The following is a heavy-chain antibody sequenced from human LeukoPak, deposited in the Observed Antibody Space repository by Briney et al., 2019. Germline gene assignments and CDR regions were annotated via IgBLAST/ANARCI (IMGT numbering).Heavy chain of an antibody. J-gene: IGHJ6*02. CDR2: IYYSGST. CDR1: GGSFTTYY. D-gene: IGHD6-6*01. V-gene: IGHV4-34*01. Sequence: PSETLSLTCAVYGGSFTTYYWSWVRQPPGKGLEWIGSIYYSGSTYYNPSLKSRVTISVDTSKNQFSLKLSSVTAADTAVYYCARGAIAARHHYYYYGMDVWGQGTTVTVSS. CDR3: ARGAIAARHHYYYYGMDV.